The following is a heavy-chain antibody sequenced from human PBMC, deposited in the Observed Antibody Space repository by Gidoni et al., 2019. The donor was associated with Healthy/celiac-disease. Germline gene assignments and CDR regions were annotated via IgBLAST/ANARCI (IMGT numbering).Heavy chain of an antibody. CDR1: GFTFSSYG. J-gene: IGHJ4*02. CDR2: IWYDGSNK. V-gene: IGHV3-33*01. D-gene: IGHD1-26*01. Sequence: QVQLVESGGGVVQPGRSLRLSCAASGFTFSSYGMHWVRQAPGKGLEWVAVIWYDGSNKYYADSVKGRFTISRDNSKNTLYLQMNSLRAEDTAVYYCARDSGSYPTFDYWGQGTLVTVSS. CDR3: ARDSGSYPTFDY.